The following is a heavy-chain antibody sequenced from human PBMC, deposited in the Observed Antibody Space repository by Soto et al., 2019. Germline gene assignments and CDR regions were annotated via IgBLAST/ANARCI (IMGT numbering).Heavy chain of an antibody. V-gene: IGHV4-4*07. CDR1: GGSISSYY. CDR2: VYSSGTT. CDR3: ARDIGSFAYGEGY. D-gene: IGHD3-10*01. J-gene: IGHJ4*02. Sequence: SETLCLPCTVSGGSISSYYLSWIRQPAGKGLEWVGRVYSSGTTDYNPSLNSRATMSVETSKNQFSLKLSSVTAADTAVYYCARDIGSFAYGEGYWGQGIQVTVSS.